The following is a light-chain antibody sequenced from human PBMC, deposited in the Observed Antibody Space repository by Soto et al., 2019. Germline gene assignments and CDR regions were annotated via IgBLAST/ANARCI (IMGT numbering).Light chain of an antibody. V-gene: IGKV3-15*01. Sequence: IVMTQSRATLSVSRGERATLSCRANQAISNNLAWYQQKPGQAPRLLIYGASTRATGIPDRFSGSGSGTEFTLTISSLQSEDFAVYYCQHYNNWLGTFGGGTKV. CDR1: QAISNN. CDR2: GAS. J-gene: IGKJ4*01. CDR3: QHYNNWLGT.